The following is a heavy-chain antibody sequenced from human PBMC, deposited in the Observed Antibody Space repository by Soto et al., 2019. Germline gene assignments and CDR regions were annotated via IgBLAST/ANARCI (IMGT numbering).Heavy chain of an antibody. Sequence: SVKVSCKASGGTFSSYAISWVRQAPGQGLEWMGGIIPIFGTANYAQKFQGRVTITADESTSTAYMELSSLRSEDTAVYYCARGYCRSTSCYRSYYYGMDVWGQGTTVTVSS. CDR3: ARGYCRSTSCYRSYYYGMDV. CDR1: GGTFSSYA. J-gene: IGHJ6*02. CDR2: IIPIFGTA. D-gene: IGHD2-2*01. V-gene: IGHV1-69*13.